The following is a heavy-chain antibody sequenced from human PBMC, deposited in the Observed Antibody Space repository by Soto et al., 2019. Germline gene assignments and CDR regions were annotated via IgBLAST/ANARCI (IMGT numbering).Heavy chain of an antibody. V-gene: IGHV1-18*01. Sequence: ASVKVSCKGFGYSFMKYGINWVRQAPGQGLERVGWISPYSGYTHSAQKFHGRLTLTTDTAASTAYMELRILRSADTALYYCAREASVLIPAAQPSRFDSWGQGTLVTVSS. CDR2: ISPYSGYT. CDR1: GYSFMKYG. J-gene: IGHJ4*02. D-gene: IGHD2-2*01. CDR3: AREASVLIPAAQPSRFDS.